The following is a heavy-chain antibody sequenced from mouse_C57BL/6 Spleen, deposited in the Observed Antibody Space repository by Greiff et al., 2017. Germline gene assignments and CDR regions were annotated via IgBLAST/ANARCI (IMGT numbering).Heavy chain of an antibody. CDR3: TRGAYFDY. J-gene: IGHJ2*01. CDR2: IDPEPGGT. V-gene: IGHV1-15*01. CDR1: GYTFTDYE. Sequence: VQLQQSGAELVRPGASVTLSCKASGYTFTDYEMHWVKQTPVHGLEWIGAIDPEPGGTAYNQKCKGKAILTADKSSSTAYMELRSRTSEDSAVYYCTRGAYFDYWGQGTTLTVSS.